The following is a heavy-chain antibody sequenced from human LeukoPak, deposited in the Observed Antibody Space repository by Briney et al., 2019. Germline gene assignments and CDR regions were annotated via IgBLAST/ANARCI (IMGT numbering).Heavy chain of an antibody. CDR2: ISGGGRTT. Sequence: GGSLRLSCAASGVTFSNHARSWVRQAPGKGLQWVAVISGGGRTTDYADFVKGRFTISRDNSKNTLSLQMNSLTAEATAIYFCAKNVVVKRYIDFWGQGTLVTVSS. D-gene: IGHD2-15*01. V-gene: IGHV3-23*01. CDR3: AKNVVVKRYIDF. J-gene: IGHJ4*02. CDR1: GVTFSNHA.